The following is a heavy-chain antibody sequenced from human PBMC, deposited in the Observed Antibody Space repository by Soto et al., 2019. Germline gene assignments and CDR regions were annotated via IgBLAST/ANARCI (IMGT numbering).Heavy chain of an antibody. D-gene: IGHD4-17*01. V-gene: IGHV1-69*13. J-gene: IGHJ2*01. CDR2: IIPIFGTA. CDR1: GGTFRSYA. Sequence: SVKVSCKASGGTFRSYAISWVRQARCQGLEWMGGIIPIFGTANYAQKFQVRVTIAADGSASTAYMELSSLRTEYTAVYYCARDKYGVYSLPVWRNFGSSWYFDLWGRGTLVTVSS. CDR3: ARDKYGVYSLPVWRNFGSSWYFDL.